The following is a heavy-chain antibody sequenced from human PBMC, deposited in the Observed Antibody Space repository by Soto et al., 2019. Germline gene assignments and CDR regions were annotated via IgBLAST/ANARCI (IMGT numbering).Heavy chain of an antibody. Sequence: EVQLVESGGGLLQPGGSLRLSCAVSGSTFSNDWMHWVRQAPGKGLVWVSHINSDGSSTNYAEFVKGRLTIARDNAKNTVYLQMNSLRAEDTAVYYCARDRSYSLDVWGQGTTVTVSS. CDR2: INSDGSST. J-gene: IGHJ6*02. V-gene: IGHV3-74*01. CDR3: ARDRSYSLDV. CDR1: GSTFSNDW.